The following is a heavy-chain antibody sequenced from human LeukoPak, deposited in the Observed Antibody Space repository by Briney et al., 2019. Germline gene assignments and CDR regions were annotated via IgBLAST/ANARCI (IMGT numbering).Heavy chain of an antibody. J-gene: IGHJ4*02. CDR2: ISWDGGST. CDR3: AKDIRGSTSWYGLDY. V-gene: IGHV3-43D*03. Sequence: GGSLRLSCAASGFTFDDYAMHWVRQAPGKGLEWVSLISWDGGSTYYADSVKGRFTISRDNSKNSLFLQMNSLRPEDTALYYCAKDIRGSTSWYGLDYWGQGTLVTVSS. CDR1: GFTFDDYA. D-gene: IGHD2-2*01.